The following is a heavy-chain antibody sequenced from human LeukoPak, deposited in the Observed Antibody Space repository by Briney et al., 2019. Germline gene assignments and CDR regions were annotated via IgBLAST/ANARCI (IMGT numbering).Heavy chain of an antibody. Sequence: GASVKVSCKASGYTFTGYYMHWVRQAPGQGLEWMGWINPNSGGTNYAQEFQGRVTMTRDTSISTAYMELSRLRSDDTAVYYCARGAIVVVPAAIGSWFDPWGQGTLVTVSS. D-gene: IGHD2-2*02. CDR2: INPNSGGT. CDR1: GYTFTGYY. J-gene: IGHJ5*02. CDR3: ARGAIVVVPAAIGSWFDP. V-gene: IGHV1-2*02.